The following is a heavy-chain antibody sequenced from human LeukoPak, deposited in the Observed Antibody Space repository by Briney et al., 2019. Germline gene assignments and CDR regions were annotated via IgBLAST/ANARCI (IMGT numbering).Heavy chain of an antibody. J-gene: IGHJ4*02. CDR3: ARAPISIYAYYFDY. D-gene: IGHD5/OR15-5a*01. CDR2: ISSEGKTT. V-gene: IGHV3-64*04. CDR1: GFIFSPYA. Sequence: PGGSLRLSCSASGFIFSPYAMHWVRQAPGKGLEYVSSISSEGKTTYYADSVKGRFTISRDNSKNTLYLQMNSLRAEDTAVYYCARAPISIYAYYFDYWGQGTLVTVSS.